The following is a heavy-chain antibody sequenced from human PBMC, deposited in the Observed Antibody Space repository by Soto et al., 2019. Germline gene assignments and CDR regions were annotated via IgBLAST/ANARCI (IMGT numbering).Heavy chain of an antibody. J-gene: IGHJ6*02. D-gene: IGHD2-2*01. CDR3: AKDKGYCISTSCRRKYYGMDV. CDR2: ISYDGSNK. Sequence: QVQLVESGGGVVQPGRSLRLSCAASGFTFSSYGMHWVRQAPGKGLEWVAVISYDGSNKYYADSVKGRFTISRDNSKNTLYLQMNSLIAEDTAVYYCAKDKGYCISTSCRRKYYGMDVWGQGTTVTVSS. V-gene: IGHV3-30*18. CDR1: GFTFSSYG.